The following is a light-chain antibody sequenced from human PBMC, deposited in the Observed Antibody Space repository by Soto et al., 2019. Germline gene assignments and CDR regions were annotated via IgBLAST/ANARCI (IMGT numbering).Light chain of an antibody. CDR1: QSVSNNY. CDR2: GAS. V-gene: IGKV3-20*01. Sequence: VLSQWQGTLSLSPGERATLTCMASQSVSNNYLCWYQQKADQAPRLLIYGASNRATGIPGLCGSSGSGTYFTLTISILDEDDAALYYWQQYGSSGTFGQGTKVDIK. J-gene: IGKJ1*01. CDR3: QQYGSSGT.